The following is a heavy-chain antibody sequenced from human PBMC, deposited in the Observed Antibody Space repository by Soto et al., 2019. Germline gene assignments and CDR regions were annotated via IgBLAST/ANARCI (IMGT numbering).Heavy chain of an antibody. Sequence: SETLSLTCTVSGGSINSYYWSWIRQPPGKGLEWIGYIYYSGSTNYNPSLKSRATISGDTSKNQFTLKLSSVTAADTAVYYCARVPWQWLGGYAFDIWGQGTMVT. V-gene: IGHV4-59*01. D-gene: IGHD6-19*01. CDR3: ARVPWQWLGGYAFDI. CDR1: GGSINSYY. CDR2: IYYSGST. J-gene: IGHJ3*02.